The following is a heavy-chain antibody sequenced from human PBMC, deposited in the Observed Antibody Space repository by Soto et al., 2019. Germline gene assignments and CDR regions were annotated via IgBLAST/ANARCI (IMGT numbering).Heavy chain of an antibody. J-gene: IGHJ6*02. CDR2: TYWNGDR. CDR1: GFSLTTSGMG. Sequence: QITLKESGPTLVKPTQTLTLTCTFSGFSLTTSGMGVGWIRQPPGKALEWLALTYWNGDRRYSSSLKSRVTITTDTSKNQVVLTMANMDPVDTATYYCARIKGITYDWIADGMDVWGQGTTVTVSS. CDR3: ARIKGITYDWIADGMDV. D-gene: IGHD1-20*01. V-gene: IGHV2-5*01.